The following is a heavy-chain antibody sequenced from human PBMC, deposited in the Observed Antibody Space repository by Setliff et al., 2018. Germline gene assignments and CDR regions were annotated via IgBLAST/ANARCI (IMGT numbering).Heavy chain of an antibody. J-gene: IGHJ4*02. V-gene: IGHV4-34*01. CDR1: GGSFSGYY. CDR2: INHSGST. D-gene: IGHD5-18*01. Sequence: SETLSLTCAVYGGSFSGYYWSWIRQPPGKGLEWIGEINHSGSTNYNPSLKSRVTISVDTSKNQFSLKLSSVTAADTAVYYCARGDGYRSFDYWGQGTLVT. CDR3: ARGDGYRSFDY.